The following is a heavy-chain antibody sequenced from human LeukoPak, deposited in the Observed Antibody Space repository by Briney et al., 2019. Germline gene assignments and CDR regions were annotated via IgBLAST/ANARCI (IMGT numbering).Heavy chain of an antibody. V-gene: IGHV1-18*01. CDR1: GYTFTSYG. D-gene: IGHD3-22*01. CDR2: ISAYNGNT. J-gene: IGHJ2*01. CDR3: ARYDSSGYYYSWYFDL. Sequence: GASVKVSCKASGYTFTSYGISWVRQAPGQGLEGMGWISAYNGNTNYAQKLQGRVTMTTDTSTSTAYMELRSLRSNDTAVYYCARYDSSGYYYSWYFDLWGRGPLVTVSS.